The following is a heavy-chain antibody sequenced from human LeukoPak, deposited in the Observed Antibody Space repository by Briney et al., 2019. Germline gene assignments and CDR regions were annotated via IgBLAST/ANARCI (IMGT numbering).Heavy chain of an antibody. Sequence: SETLSLTCAVYGGSFSGYYWSWIRQPPGKGLEWIGEINHSGSTNYNPSLKSRVTISVDTSKNQFSLKLSSVTAADTAVYYCARGDILTGYPRGARSKDAFDIWGQGTMVTVSS. CDR1: GGSFSGYY. V-gene: IGHV4-34*01. CDR2: INHSGST. CDR3: ARGDILTGYPRGARSKDAFDI. J-gene: IGHJ3*02. D-gene: IGHD3-9*01.